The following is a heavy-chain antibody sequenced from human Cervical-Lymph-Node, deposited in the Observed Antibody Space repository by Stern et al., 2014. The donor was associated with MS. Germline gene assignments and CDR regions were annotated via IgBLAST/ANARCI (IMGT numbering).Heavy chain of an antibody. D-gene: IGHD2-21*02. Sequence: QVTLKDSGPTLVKPTQTLTLTCTFSGFSLTTSGVGVGRVLQSPGKALESLALRYWDDDKRYSPSLNTRITITKDISKNEVVLTLTNMAPVDTATYYCAHKGCTADCFNWFDPWGQGILVTVSS. CDR2: RYWDDDK. CDR1: GFSLTTSGVG. V-gene: IGHV2-5*02. CDR3: AHKGCTADCFNWFDP. J-gene: IGHJ5*02.